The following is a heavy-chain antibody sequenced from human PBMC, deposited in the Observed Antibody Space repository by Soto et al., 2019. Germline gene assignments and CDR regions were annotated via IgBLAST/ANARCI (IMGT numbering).Heavy chain of an antibody. Sequence: EVQLLESGGGLGQPGGSLRLSCAGSGFTFRSYVLSWVRQAPGKGLEWVSEISASGGSTYYADSVKGRFTISRDNSKNTLYLQMNSLRAEDTAVYYCAKDFSGYGPWSWGQGTLVTVSS. CDR1: GFTFRSYV. J-gene: IGHJ5*02. CDR3: AKDFSGYGPWS. D-gene: IGHD5-12*01. CDR2: ISASGGST. V-gene: IGHV3-23*01.